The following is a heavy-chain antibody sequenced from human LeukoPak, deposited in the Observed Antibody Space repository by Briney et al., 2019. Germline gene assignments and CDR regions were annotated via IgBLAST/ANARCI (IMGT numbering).Heavy chain of an antibody. CDR1: GFTVSSKY. D-gene: IGHD4-17*01. CDR2: IYSGGST. Sequence: GGSLRLSCAASGFTVSSKYMSWVRQAPGKGLEWVSVIYSGGSTYYADSVKGRFTISRDNSKNTLYLQMNSLRAEDTAVYYCARAGTTVPRGAFDIWGQGTMVTVSS. CDR3: ARAGTTVPRGAFDI. V-gene: IGHV3-53*01. J-gene: IGHJ3*02.